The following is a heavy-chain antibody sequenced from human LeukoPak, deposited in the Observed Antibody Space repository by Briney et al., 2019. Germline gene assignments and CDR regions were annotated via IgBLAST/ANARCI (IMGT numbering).Heavy chain of an antibody. V-gene: IGHV4-61*01. D-gene: IGHD3-10*01. CDR2: IHYSGST. CDR1: GGSISSGIYY. J-gene: IGHJ6*03. CDR3: ARTTMVRGTYYMDV. Sequence: SETLSLTCTVSGGSISSGIYYWNWIRQPPGKGLQWIGCIHYSGSTNYNPSLKSRVTISVDTSKNQFSLKLSSVTAADTAVYYCARTTMVRGTYYMDVWGKGTAVTISS.